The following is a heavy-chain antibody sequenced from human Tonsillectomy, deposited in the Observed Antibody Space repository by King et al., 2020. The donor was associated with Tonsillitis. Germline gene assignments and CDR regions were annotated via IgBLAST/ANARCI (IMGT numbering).Heavy chain of an antibody. CDR3: ARDTGGWRTFDF. J-gene: IGHJ4*02. D-gene: IGHD6-19*01. V-gene: IGHV1-2*06. CDR1: GYTFTDYS. CDR2: ISPNNGAT. Sequence: QLVQSGPDVKKPRASVKVSCKASGYTFTDYSIHWVRQAPGQGLQWMGRISPNNGATDYALNFEDRVTMTRDTSITTAYMELTSLKSDDTAVYYCARDTGGWRTFDFWGQGTLVTVSS.